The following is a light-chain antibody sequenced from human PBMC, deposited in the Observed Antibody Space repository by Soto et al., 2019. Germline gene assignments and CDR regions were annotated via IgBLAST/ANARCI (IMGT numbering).Light chain of an antibody. CDR3: AAWDDSLSGHV. V-gene: IGLV2-14*01. CDR1: SSDVGNYKY. J-gene: IGLJ1*01. Sequence: QSVLTQPASVSGSPGQSITISCTGTSSDVGNYKYVSWYQQHPGKAPKLMIYEVSNRPSGVPDRFSGSKSGTSASLAISGLRSEDEADYYCAAWDDSLSGHVFGAGTKLTVL. CDR2: EVS.